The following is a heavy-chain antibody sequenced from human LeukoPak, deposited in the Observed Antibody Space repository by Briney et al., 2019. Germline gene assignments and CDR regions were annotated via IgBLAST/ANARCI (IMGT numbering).Heavy chain of an antibody. V-gene: IGHV1-46*01. Sequence: ASVKVSCKASGYTFTDYYMHWVRQAPGQGLEWMGIINPSSGSTSYAQKFQDRLTMTRDTSTSTVYMDLSSLGSEDTAIYYCARAQGIAATGARAFDYWGQGTLVTVSS. CDR3: ARAQGIAATGARAFDY. CDR2: INPSSGST. D-gene: IGHD6-13*01. CDR1: GYTFTDYY. J-gene: IGHJ4*02.